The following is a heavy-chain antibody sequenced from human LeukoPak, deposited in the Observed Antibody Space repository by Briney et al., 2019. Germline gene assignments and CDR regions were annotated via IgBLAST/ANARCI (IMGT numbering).Heavy chain of an antibody. J-gene: IGHJ3*02. CDR1: GYSFTSYG. D-gene: IGHD1-1*01. CDR2: INPYNGNT. V-gene: IGHV1-18*01. Sequence: ASVKVSCKASGYSFTSYGITWVRQAPGQGLEWMGWINPYNGNTNYAQKLQGRVTMTTDTSTSTAYMDLRSLRSEDTAVYYCARVLAGTTSDAFDIWGQGTMVTVSS. CDR3: ARVLAGTTSDAFDI.